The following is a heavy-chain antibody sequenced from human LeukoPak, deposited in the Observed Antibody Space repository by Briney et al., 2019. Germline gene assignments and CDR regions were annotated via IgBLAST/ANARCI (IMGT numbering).Heavy chain of an antibody. V-gene: IGHV3-23*01. D-gene: IGHD2-15*01. CDR3: AKAPVTTCSGAYCYPFDY. CDR1: GFTLSSYA. Sequence: GGSLRPSCAASGFTLSSYAMSWVRQGPGKGLEWVSAISVSGNTYHADSVKGRFTISRDSSKNTLYLQMNSLRAGDAAVYYCAKAPVTTCSGAYCYPFDYWSQGTLVTVSS. J-gene: IGHJ4*02. CDR2: ISVSGNT.